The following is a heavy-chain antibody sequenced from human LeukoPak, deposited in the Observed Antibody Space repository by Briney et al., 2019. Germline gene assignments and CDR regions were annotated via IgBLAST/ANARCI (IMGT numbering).Heavy chain of an antibody. CDR2: IIPIFGTA. CDR3: ARTRLYGSGSYYAPSANFDY. Sequence: SVKVSCKASGGTFSSYAISWVRQAPGQGLGWMGGIIPIFGTANYAQKFQGRVTITADESTSTAYMELSSLRSEDTAVYYCARTRLYGSGSYYAPSANFDYWGQGTLVTVSS. J-gene: IGHJ4*02. V-gene: IGHV1-69*13. CDR1: GGTFSSYA. D-gene: IGHD3-10*01.